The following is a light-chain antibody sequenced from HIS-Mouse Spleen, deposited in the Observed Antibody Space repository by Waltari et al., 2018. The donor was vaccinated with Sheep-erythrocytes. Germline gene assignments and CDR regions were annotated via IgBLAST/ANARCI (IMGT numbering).Light chain of an antibody. V-gene: IGLV3-21*03. J-gene: IGLJ2*01. CDR3: QVWDSSSDHPVV. CDR1: NIGSKS. CDR2: DDS. Sequence: SYVLTQPPSVSVAPGKTARITCGGNNIGSKSVHWYQQKPGQAPVLGVYDDSDRPSGIPEGFSGSNSGNTATLTISRVEAGDEADYYCQVWDSSSDHPVVFGGGTKLTVL.